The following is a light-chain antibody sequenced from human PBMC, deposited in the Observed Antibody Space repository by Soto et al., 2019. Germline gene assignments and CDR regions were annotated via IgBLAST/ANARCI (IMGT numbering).Light chain of an antibody. CDR2: GAS. J-gene: IGKJ3*01. CDR3: QQYGSSPPFT. CDR1: QSVSSSY. V-gene: IGKV3-20*01. Sequence: IVLTQSPGTLSLTPGERATLSCRASQSVSSSYLAWYQQKPGQAPRLLIYGASSRATGIPDRFCGSGSGTDFTLTISRLEPEASAVYYCQQYGSSPPFTFGPGTRVHIK.